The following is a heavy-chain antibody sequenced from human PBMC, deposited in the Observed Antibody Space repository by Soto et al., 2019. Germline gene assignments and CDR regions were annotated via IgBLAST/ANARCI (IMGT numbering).Heavy chain of an antibody. CDR1: GFTFNYYD. CDR2: LFKDGQTT. V-gene: IGHV3-30*02. CDR3: ERGDDLFGMDV. Sequence: PGGSLRLSCAASGFTFNYYDIHWVRQAPGKGLEWVAILFKDGQTTSFADPVRGRFPVSRDKSLTTVSLQMSSLRAADTALYFCERGDDLFGMDVWGQGNWVTVSS. D-gene: IGHD1-1*01. J-gene: IGHJ6*02.